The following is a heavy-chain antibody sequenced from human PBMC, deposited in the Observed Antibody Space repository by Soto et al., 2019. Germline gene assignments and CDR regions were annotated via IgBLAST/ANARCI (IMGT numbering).Heavy chain of an antibody. CDR3: ATDGGVAVAGTFEF. V-gene: IGHV1-18*01. Sequence: GASVKVSCKASGYTFTSYGISWVRQAPGQGLEWLGWISAHNGNTNYAQKIQGRVTLTTDTFTGTAYMEVRSLRSDDTAVYYCATDGGVAVAGTFEFWGQGTLVTVSS. CDR1: GYTFTSYG. J-gene: IGHJ4*02. CDR2: ISAHNGNT. D-gene: IGHD6-19*01.